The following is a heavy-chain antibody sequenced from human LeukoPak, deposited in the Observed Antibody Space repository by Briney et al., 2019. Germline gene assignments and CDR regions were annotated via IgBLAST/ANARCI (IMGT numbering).Heavy chain of an antibody. D-gene: IGHD5-18*01. Sequence: SETLSLTCTVSGGSISSSSYYWGWIRQPPGKGLEWIGEINHSGSTNYNPSLKSRVTISVDTSKNQFSLKLSSVTAADTAVYYCARLGRGPYSYGYGYYYYYMDVWGKGTTVTVSS. CDR2: INHSGST. J-gene: IGHJ6*03. CDR3: ARLGRGPYSYGYGYYYYYMDV. V-gene: IGHV4-39*07. CDR1: GGSISSSSYY.